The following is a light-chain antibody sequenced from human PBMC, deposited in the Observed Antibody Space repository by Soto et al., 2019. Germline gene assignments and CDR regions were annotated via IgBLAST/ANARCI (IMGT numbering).Light chain of an antibody. CDR1: SYNIGNNA. J-gene: IGLJ1*01. CDR2: YDD. CDR3: ATWDDSLNAYV. Sequence: QSVLTQPPSVSEAPRQRVTISCSGSSYNIGNNAVNWYQQLPGQAPKIVIYYDDLLTSGVSDRFSGSKSGISASLAISDLQSDDEADYYCATWDDSLNAYVFGPGTKVTVL. V-gene: IGLV1-36*01.